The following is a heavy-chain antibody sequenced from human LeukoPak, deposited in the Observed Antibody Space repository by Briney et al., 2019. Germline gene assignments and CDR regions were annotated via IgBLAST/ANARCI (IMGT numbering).Heavy chain of an antibody. V-gene: IGHV4-59*01. J-gene: IGHJ3*02. CDR2: IYYSGST. Sequence: PSETLSLTCTVSGGSISSYYWTWIRQPPGKGLEWIGYIYYSGSTNYNPSLKSRVTISVDTSKNQFSLKLSSVTAADTAVYYCARWSCSGGSCYPGYAFDIWGQGTMVTVSS. D-gene: IGHD2-15*01. CDR1: GGSISSYY. CDR3: ARWSCSGGSCYPGYAFDI.